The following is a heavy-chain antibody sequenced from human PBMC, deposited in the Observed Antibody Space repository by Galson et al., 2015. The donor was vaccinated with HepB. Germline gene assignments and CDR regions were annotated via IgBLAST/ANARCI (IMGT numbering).Heavy chain of an antibody. CDR1: GFTFSSYS. CDR2: ISSSSSYI. Sequence: SLRLSCAASGFTFSSYSMNWVRQAPGKGLEWVSSISSSSSYIYYADSVKGRFTISRDNAKNSLYLQMNSLRAEDTAVYYCARDRVIGAFDIWGQGTMVTVSS. V-gene: IGHV3-21*01. J-gene: IGHJ3*02. CDR3: ARDRVIGAFDI. D-gene: IGHD3-16*02.